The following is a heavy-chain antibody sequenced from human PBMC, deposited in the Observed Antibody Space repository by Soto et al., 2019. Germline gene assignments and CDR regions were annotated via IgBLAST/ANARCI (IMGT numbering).Heavy chain of an antibody. Sequence: QVQLVESGGGVVQPGTSLRLSCAASGFTFSNYGLHWVRQAPGKGLEWVAVISYDGSVQYYADSVQGRFTISRDNSNNTLSVQMNSLRVEETAIYYCAKDLTSMVRVVLPSPWGQGILVTVSS. CDR3: AKDLTSMVRVVLPSP. CDR2: ISYDGSVQ. V-gene: IGHV3-30*18. D-gene: IGHD3-10*01. J-gene: IGHJ5*02. CDR1: GFTFSNYG.